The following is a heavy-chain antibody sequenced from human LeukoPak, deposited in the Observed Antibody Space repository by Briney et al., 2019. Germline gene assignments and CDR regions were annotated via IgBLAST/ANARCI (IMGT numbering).Heavy chain of an antibody. Sequence: PSETLSLTCTVSGGSISSYYWSWIRQPPGKGLEWIGYIYYSGSTNYNPSLKSRVTISVDTSKNQFSLKLSSVTAADTAVYYRARAFRGFDYWGQGTLVTVSS. CDR2: IYYSGST. J-gene: IGHJ4*02. V-gene: IGHV4-59*01. D-gene: IGHD3-16*01. CDR1: GGSISSYY. CDR3: ARAFRGFDY.